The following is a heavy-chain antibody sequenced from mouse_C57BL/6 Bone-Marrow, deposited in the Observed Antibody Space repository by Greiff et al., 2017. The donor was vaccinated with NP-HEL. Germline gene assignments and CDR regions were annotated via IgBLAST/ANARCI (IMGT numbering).Heavy chain of an antibody. CDR1: GFTIKNTY. J-gene: IGHJ1*03. V-gene: IGHV14-3*01. Sequence: VQLKESVAELVRPGASVKLSCTASGFTIKNTYMHWVKQRPEQGLEWIGRIDPANGNTNYAPKFQGKATITADTSSNTAYLQLSSLTSEDTAIYYCARSYDGYYDWYFEVWGTGTTVTVSS. CDR3: ARSYDGYYDWYFEV. CDR2: IDPANGNT. D-gene: IGHD2-3*01.